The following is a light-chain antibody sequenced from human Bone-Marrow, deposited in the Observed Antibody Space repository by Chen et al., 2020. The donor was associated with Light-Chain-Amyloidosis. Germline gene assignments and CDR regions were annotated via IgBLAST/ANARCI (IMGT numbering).Light chain of an antibody. V-gene: IGLV2-14*01. CDR3: SSYTITNTLV. Sequence: QSALTQPASVAGSPGQSITISCTGTSSDVGGDNHVSWYQQHPDKAPKLMIYEVTNRPSWVPDGFSGSKSDNTASLTSSGLQTEDEADYFCSSYTITNTLVFGSGTRVTVL. J-gene: IGLJ1*01. CDR1: SSDVGGDNH. CDR2: EVT.